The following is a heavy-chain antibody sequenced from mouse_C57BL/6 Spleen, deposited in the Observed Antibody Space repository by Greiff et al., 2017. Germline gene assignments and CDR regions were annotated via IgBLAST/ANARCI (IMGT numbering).Heavy chain of an antibody. D-gene: IGHD2-1*01. CDR2: ISYDGSN. J-gene: IGHJ3*01. CDR1: GYSITSGYY. CDR3: ARPSGNTFAY. Sequence: EVQLVESGPGLVKPSQSLSLTCSVTGYSITSGYYWNWIRQFPGNKLEWMGYISYDGSNNYNPSLKNRISITRDTSKNQFFLKLNSVTTEDTATYCCARPSGNTFAYWGQGTLVTVSA. V-gene: IGHV3-6*01.